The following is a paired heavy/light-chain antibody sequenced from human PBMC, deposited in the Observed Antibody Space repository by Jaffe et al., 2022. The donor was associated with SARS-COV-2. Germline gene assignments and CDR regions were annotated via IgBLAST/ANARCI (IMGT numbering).Heavy chain of an antibody. D-gene: IGHD1-1*01. J-gene: IGHJ4*02. CDR3: SSRTFPYTDDSIF. V-gene: IGHV1-69*08. CDR2: IIPMFETV. Sequence: QVQLVQSGAEVKKPGSSVKVSCKTSGGTFSRHTITWVRQAPGHGLEWMGRIIPMFETVNYAQKLQGRLSITADKSTGTAYMELSSLRSEDTAMYYCSSRTFPYTDDSIFWGLGTQVIVSS. CDR1: GGTFSRHT.
Light chain of an antibody. CDR1: QSLLHSGGYNY. J-gene: IGKJ2*02. CDR2: LGS. CDR3: MQALQTPGT. Sequence: DIVLTQSPLSLSVTPGEPASISCRSSQSLLHSGGYNYLEWYLQKPGQPPQLLIYLGSSRASGVPDRFSGSGSGTDFTLKISRVEAEDVGVYYCMQALQTPGTFGQGTKLDIK. V-gene: IGKV2-28*01.